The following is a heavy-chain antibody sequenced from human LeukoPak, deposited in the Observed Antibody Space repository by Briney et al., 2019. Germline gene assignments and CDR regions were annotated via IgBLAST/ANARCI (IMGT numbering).Heavy chain of an antibody. V-gene: IGHV3-23*01. J-gene: IGHJ6*03. CDR1: GFTFSSYA. D-gene: IGHD3-16*01. CDR3: ARMIYYYYYIDV. CDR2: ISGSGGTT. Sequence: PGGSLRLSCAASGFTFSSYAMTWVRQAPGKGLEWVSGISGSGGTTYYPDSVKGRFTISRDNSKNTLYLQMNSLRAEDTAVYYCARMIYYYYYIDVWGKGTTVTVSS.